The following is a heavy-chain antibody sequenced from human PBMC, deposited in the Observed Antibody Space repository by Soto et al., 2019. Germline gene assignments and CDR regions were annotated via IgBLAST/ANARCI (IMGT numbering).Heavy chain of an antibody. CDR3: AKDDTGYSGYDWGEFDY. V-gene: IGHV3-23*01. J-gene: IGHJ4*02. CDR1: GFTFSSYA. Sequence: GGSLRLSCAASGFTFSSYAMSWVRQAPGKGLEWVSAISGSGGSTYYADSVKGRFTISRDNSKNTLYLQMNSLRAEDTAVYYCAKDDTGYSGYDWGEFDYWGQGTLVTVSS. D-gene: IGHD5-12*01. CDR2: ISGSGGST.